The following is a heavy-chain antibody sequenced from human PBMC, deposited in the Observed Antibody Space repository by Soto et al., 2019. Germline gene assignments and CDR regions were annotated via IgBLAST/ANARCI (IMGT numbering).Heavy chain of an antibody. CDR2: INPNSGGP. Sequence: ASVKVSCKVSRYTVTVYYIHWVRQAPGQEPEWMGWINPNSGGPNYAQKFQGRVTMTRDTSISTAYMELSSLRSDDTAVYYCAREVALGSGKWFDPWGQGTLVTDSS. CDR1: RYTVTVYY. CDR3: AREVALGSGKWFDP. V-gene: IGHV1-2*02. J-gene: IGHJ5*02. D-gene: IGHD1-26*01.